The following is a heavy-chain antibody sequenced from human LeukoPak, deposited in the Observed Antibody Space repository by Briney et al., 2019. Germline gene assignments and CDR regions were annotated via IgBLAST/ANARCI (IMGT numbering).Heavy chain of an antibody. J-gene: IGHJ4*02. D-gene: IGHD1-1*01. CDR3: ARTGTRDHRTFGY. V-gene: IGHV4-30-4*01. CDR2: IYYSGST. Sequence: SETLSLTCTVSGGSISSGDYYWSWIRQPPGKGLEWIGYIYYSGSTYYNPSLKSRVTISVDTSKNQFSLKLSSVTAADTAVYYCARTGTRDHRTFGYWGQGTLVTVSS. CDR1: GGSISSGDYY.